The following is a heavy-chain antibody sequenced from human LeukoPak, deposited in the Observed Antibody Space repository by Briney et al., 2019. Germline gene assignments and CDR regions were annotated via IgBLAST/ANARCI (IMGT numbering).Heavy chain of an antibody. Sequence: GASVKVSCKASGYIFTSYYMHRVRQAPGQGLEWMGIINPSGGSTSYAQKFQGRVTMTRDTSTSTVYMELSSLRSEDTAVYYCARDPVDQTEYSSSGDLDYWGQGTLVTVSS. J-gene: IGHJ4*02. V-gene: IGHV1-46*01. CDR2: INPSGGST. CDR3: ARDPVDQTEYSSSGDLDY. CDR1: GYIFTSYY. D-gene: IGHD6-6*01.